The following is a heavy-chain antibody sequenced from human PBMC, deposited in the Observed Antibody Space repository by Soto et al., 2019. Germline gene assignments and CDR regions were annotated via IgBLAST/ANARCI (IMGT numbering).Heavy chain of an antibody. Sequence: PSETLSLTCTVSGGSISSGDYYWSWIRQPPGKGLEWIGYIYYSGSTYYNPSLKSRVTISVDTSKNQFSLKLSSVTAADTAVYYCAGLSNVLLWFGELLLFDYWGQGTLVTVSS. V-gene: IGHV4-30-4*01. J-gene: IGHJ4*02. D-gene: IGHD3-10*01. CDR2: IYYSGST. CDR3: AGLSNVLLWFGELLLFDY. CDR1: GGSISSGDYY.